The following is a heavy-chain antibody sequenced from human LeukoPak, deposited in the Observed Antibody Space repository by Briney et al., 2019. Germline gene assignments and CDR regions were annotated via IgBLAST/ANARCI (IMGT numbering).Heavy chain of an antibody. CDR1: GGSISSGGYY. D-gene: IGHD6-19*01. V-gene: IGHV4-61*02. CDR2: IYASGST. CDR3: ASEGLAVAGNFLY. Sequence: PSETLSLTCTVSGGSISSGGYYWSWIRQPAGKGPEWIGRIYASGSTNYNPSLKSRVTISVDTSENQFSLNLRSVTAADTAVYYCASEGLAVAGNFLYWGQGALVTVSS. J-gene: IGHJ4*02.